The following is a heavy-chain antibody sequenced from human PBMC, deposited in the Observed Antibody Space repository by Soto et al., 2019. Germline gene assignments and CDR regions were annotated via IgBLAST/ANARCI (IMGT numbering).Heavy chain of an antibody. CDR1: GYTFTGYY. Sequence: ASVKVSCKASGYTFTGYYMHWVRQAPGQGLEWMGWINPNSGGTNYAQKFQGWVTMTRDTSISTAYMELSRLRSDDTAVYYCARDYLRSDIVATPLFAFDICGQATMVTVSS. D-gene: IGHD5-12*01. CDR2: INPNSGGT. CDR3: ARDYLRSDIVATPLFAFDI. J-gene: IGHJ3*02. V-gene: IGHV1-2*04.